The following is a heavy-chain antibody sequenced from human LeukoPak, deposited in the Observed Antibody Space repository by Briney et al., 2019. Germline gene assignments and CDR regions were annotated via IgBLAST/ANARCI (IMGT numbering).Heavy chain of an antibody. CDR1: GGSFSGYY. CDR2: IYYSGST. Sequence: SETLSLTCAVHGGSFSGYYWSWIRQPPGKGLEWIGYIYYSGSTNYNPSLKSRVTISVDTSKNQFSLKLSSVTAADTAVYYCARRGCSGGSCPRDAFDIWGQGTMVTVSS. D-gene: IGHD2-15*01. V-gene: IGHV4-59*08. J-gene: IGHJ3*02. CDR3: ARRGCSGGSCPRDAFDI.